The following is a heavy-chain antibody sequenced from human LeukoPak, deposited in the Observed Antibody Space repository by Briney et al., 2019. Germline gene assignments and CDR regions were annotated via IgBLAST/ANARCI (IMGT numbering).Heavy chain of an antibody. J-gene: IGHJ4*02. CDR1: GGPISSGDYY. V-gene: IGHV4-30-4*01. CDR3: ARAQGSGVRGVPGYFDY. D-gene: IGHD3-10*01. Sequence: PSETLSLTCTVSGGPISSGDYYWSWIRQPPGKGLEWIGYIYYSGSTYYNPSLKSRVTISVDTSKNQFSLKLSSVTAADTAVYYCARAQGSGVRGVPGYFDYWGQGTLVTVSS. CDR2: IYYSGST.